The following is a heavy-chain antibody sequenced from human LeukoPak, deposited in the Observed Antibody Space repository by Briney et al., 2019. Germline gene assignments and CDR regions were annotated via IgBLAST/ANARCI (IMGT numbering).Heavy chain of an antibody. CDR3: ARSGYDSSGYLWDWFDP. V-gene: IGHV4-30-2*01. D-gene: IGHD3-22*01. CDR2: IYHSGST. CDR1: GGSISSGDYS. Sequence: SETLSLTCAVSGGSISSGDYSWSWIRQQPEKGLEWIGHIYHSGSTYYNPSLKSRVTMSVDRSKNQFSLKLSSVTAADTAVYYCARSGYDSSGYLWDWFDPWGQGTLVTVSS. J-gene: IGHJ5*02.